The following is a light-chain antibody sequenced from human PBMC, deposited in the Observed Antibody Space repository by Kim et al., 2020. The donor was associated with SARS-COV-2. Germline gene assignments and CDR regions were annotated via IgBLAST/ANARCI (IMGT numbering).Light chain of an antibody. CDR2: EVT. Sequence: QSALTQPPSVSGSPGQSVTISCTGTSNDVGSYNRVSWYQQPPGTAPKLMIYEVTNRPSGVPDRFSGSKSANTASLTISGLQAEDEADYYCSSYTTTNTWVFGGGTQLTVL. J-gene: IGLJ3*02. CDR3: SSYTTTNTWV. CDR1: SNDVGSYNR. V-gene: IGLV2-18*02.